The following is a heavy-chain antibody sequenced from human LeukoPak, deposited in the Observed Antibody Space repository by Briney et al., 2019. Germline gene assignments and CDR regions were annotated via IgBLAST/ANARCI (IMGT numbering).Heavy chain of an antibody. D-gene: IGHD5-18*01. Sequence: SETLSLTCGVYGGSFSGYYWSWIRQPPEKGLEWIGEINHSGSTNYNPSLKSRVTISVDTSKNQFSLKLSSVTAADTAVYYCARSREWIQLWPYWGQGTLVTVSS. CDR1: GGSFSGYY. V-gene: IGHV4-34*01. CDR3: ARSREWIQLWPY. CDR2: INHSGST. J-gene: IGHJ4*02.